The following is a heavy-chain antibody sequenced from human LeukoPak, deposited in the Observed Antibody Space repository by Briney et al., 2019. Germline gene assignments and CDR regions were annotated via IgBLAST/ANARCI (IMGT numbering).Heavy chain of an antibody. Sequence: PSETLSLTCAVYGGSFSGYYWSWIRQPPGKGLEWIGEINHSGSTNYNPSLKSRVTISVDTSKNQFSLKLSSVTAADMAVYYCASGVSGYYFFDYWGQGTLVTVSS. V-gene: IGHV4-34*01. CDR3: ASGVSGYYFFDY. J-gene: IGHJ4*02. D-gene: IGHD3-22*01. CDR2: INHSGST. CDR1: GGSFSGYY.